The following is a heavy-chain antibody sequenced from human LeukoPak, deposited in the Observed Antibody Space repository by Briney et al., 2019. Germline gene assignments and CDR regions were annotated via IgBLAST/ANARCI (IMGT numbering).Heavy chain of an antibody. CDR3: ATIKRGSIFGYFDF. V-gene: IGHV4-59*11. D-gene: IGHD5-18*01. CDR2: LFDSVRT. CDR1: GGSITSHY. Sequence: PSETLSLTCTVSGGSITSHYWSWVRQPPGKGLEWIAYLFDSVRTKDNPSPKSRLTLSADTPKNQFSLRLNSVTAADTAVYYCATIKRGSIFGYFDFWGQGIKVTVSS. J-gene: IGHJ4*02.